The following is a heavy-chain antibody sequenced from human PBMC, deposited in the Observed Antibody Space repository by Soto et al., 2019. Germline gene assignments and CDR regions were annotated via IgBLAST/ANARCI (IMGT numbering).Heavy chain of an antibody. CDR1: GFTFSSYA. Sequence: QVQLVESGGGVVQPGRSLRLSCAASGFTFSSYAMHWVRQAPGKGLEWVAVISYDGSNKYYADSVKGRFTISRDNSKNTLYLQMNSLRAEDTAVYYCAREYYDFWSGYYNPRNYFDYWGQGTLVTVSS. V-gene: IGHV3-30-3*01. J-gene: IGHJ4*02. CDR2: ISYDGSNK. CDR3: AREYYDFWSGYYNPRNYFDY. D-gene: IGHD3-3*01.